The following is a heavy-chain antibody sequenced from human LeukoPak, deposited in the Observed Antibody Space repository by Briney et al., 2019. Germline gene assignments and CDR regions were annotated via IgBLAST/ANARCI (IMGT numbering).Heavy chain of an antibody. CDR2: IYYSGST. CDR3: ARVNYYYGMDV. V-gene: IGHV4-59*01. CDR1: VGSISSYY. J-gene: IGHJ6*02. Sequence: SETLSLTCTFAVGSISSYYWSWIRQPPGKGLEWIGYIYYSGSTNYNPSLKSRVTISVDTSKNQFSLKLSSVTAADTAVYYCARVNYYYGMDVWGQGTTVTVSS.